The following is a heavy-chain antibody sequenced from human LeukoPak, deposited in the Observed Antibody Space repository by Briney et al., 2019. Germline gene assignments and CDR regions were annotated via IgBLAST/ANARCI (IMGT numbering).Heavy chain of an antibody. CDR1: GFTFSSYS. D-gene: IGHD3-10*01. J-gene: IGHJ6*02. CDR2: ISSSSSTI. V-gene: IGHV3-48*04. Sequence: GGSLRLSCAASGFTFSSYSMNWVRQAPGRGLEWVSYISSSSSTIYYADSVKGRFTISRDNAKNSLYLQMNSLRAEDTAVYYCARDLTGSVQNLYYYYGMDVWGQGTTVTVSS. CDR3: ARDLTGSVQNLYYYYGMDV.